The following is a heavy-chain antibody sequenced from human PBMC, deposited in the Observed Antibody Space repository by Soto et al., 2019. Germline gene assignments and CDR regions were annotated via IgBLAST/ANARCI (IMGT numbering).Heavy chain of an antibody. J-gene: IGHJ5*01. CDR1: GDSTRSGNYY. Sequence: SETLSLTCTVSGDSTRSGNYYWSWIRQFPEKGLEWIGYIYYSGSSNYNPSLRSRVSMSVDRTKNQFFLNLRSVSAADTAVYFCAREGRLHWFESWGQGTLVTVSS. CDR3: AREGRLHWFES. CDR2: IYYSGSS. V-gene: IGHV4-31*03.